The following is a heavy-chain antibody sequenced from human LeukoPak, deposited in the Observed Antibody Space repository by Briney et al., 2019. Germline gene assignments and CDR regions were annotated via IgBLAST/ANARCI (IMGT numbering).Heavy chain of an antibody. CDR1: GVSISSGGYS. CDR2: IYHSGST. D-gene: IGHD3-22*01. J-gene: IGHJ3*02. Sequence: PSETLSLTCAVSGVSISSGGYSWSWIRQPPGKGLEWIGYIYHSGSTYYNPSLKSRVTISVDRSKNQFSLKLSSVTAADTAVYYCARAPSGYYYSGAFDIWGQGTMVTVSS. CDR3: ARAPSGYYYSGAFDI. V-gene: IGHV4-30-2*01.